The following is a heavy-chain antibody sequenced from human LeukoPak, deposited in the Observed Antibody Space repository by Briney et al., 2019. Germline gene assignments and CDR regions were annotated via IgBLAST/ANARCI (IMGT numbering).Heavy chain of an antibody. CDR1: GFTFDDYG. Sequence: GGSLRLSCAASGFTFDDYGMSWVRQAPGKGLEWVSGINWNGGSTGYADSVKGRFTISRDNAKNSLYLQMNSLRAEDTALYYCARANTAMVTGYDAFDIWGQGTMVTVSS. CDR2: INWNGGST. D-gene: IGHD5-18*01. V-gene: IGHV3-20*04. J-gene: IGHJ3*02. CDR3: ARANTAMVTGYDAFDI.